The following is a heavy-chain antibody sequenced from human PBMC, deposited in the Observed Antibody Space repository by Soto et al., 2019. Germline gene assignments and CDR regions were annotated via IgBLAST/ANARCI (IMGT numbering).Heavy chain of an antibody. CDR2: INPILSMS. J-gene: IGHJ4*02. CDR1: GDTFAFYS. D-gene: IGHD3-10*01. V-gene: IGHV1-69*02. Sequence: QVQLVQSGAEVKRPGSSVKVSCKASGDTFAFYSINWVRQAPGLGLEWMGRINPILSMSNYAQRFQGRVPMTADNSTSTAYMVLNSLRSEDTAMYYCATSYGSGYRAFDYWGQGALVTVSS. CDR3: ATSYGSGYRAFDY.